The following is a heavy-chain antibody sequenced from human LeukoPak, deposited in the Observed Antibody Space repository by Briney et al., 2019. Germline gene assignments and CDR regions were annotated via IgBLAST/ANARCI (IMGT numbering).Heavy chain of an antibody. CDR1: GGSISSSSYY. D-gene: IGHD1-1*01. J-gene: IGHJ3*02. CDR2: IYYSRST. CDR3: ARESPGRNWNDHCGAFDI. Sequence: SETLSLTCTVSGGSISSSSYYWGWIRQPPGKGLEWIGSIYYSRSTYYNPSLKSRVTISVDTSKNQFSLKLSSVTAADTAVYYCARESPGRNWNDHCGAFDIWGQGTMVTVSS. V-gene: IGHV4-39*07.